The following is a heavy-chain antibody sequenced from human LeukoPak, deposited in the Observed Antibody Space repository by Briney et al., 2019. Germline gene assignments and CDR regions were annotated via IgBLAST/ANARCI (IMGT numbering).Heavy chain of an antibody. CDR2: ISGSGGST. CDR3: AVSGYSSGPPTNDY. J-gene: IGHJ4*02. Sequence: GGSLRLSCAASGFTFSSYAMSWVRQAPGKGLEWVSVISGSGGSTYYADSVKGRFTISRDNSKNTLYLQMNSLRAEDTAVYYCAVSGYSSGPPTNDYWGQGTLVTVSS. D-gene: IGHD6-25*01. V-gene: IGHV3-23*01. CDR1: GFTFSSYA.